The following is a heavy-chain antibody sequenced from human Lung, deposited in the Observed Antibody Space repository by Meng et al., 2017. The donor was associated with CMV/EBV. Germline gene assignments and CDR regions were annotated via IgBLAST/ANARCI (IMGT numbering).Heavy chain of an antibody. V-gene: IGHV4-31*03. J-gene: IGHJ4*02. CDR2: IYYTGNT. CDR1: GGSIGSGGYY. Sequence: QVHVQESRPGLVKPSQTRSLTCTGSGGSIGSGGYYWSWIRQHPGKGLEWIGYIYYTGNTFYNPSLKSRVTISVDTSKNPFSLKLIPATAADTAVYYCAREAGRDGYATPKFDYWGQGTLVTVSS. D-gene: IGHD5-24*01. CDR3: AREAGRDGYATPKFDY.